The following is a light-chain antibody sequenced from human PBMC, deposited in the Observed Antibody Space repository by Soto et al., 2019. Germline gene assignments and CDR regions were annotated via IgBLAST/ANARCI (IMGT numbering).Light chain of an antibody. CDR1: QSVDNY. V-gene: IGKV3-11*01. J-gene: IGKJ5*01. CDR2: GAS. CDR3: QQYNSWPPIT. Sequence: EIVLTQSPATLSLSPGERSTLSCMASQSVDNYLDWYQQKPGQAPRLLIYGASSRATGIPDRFSGSGSGTDFTLTISSLEPEDFVVYYCQQYNSWPPITFGQGTRLEIK.